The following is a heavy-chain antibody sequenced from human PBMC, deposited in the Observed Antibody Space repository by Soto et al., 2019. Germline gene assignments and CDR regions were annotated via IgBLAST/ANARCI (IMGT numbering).Heavy chain of an antibody. V-gene: IGHV1-3*01. D-gene: IGHD4-17*01. CDR1: GYTFTSYA. J-gene: IGHJ4*02. CDR2: INAGNSDT. Sequence: ASVKVSCKASGYTFTSYAMHWVRQAPGQRLEWMGWINAGNSDTKYSQKFQGRVTITSDTSASTAYMELSSLRPEDTAVYYCARTLYGDNVDYWGQGTLVTVSS. CDR3: ARTLYGDNVDY.